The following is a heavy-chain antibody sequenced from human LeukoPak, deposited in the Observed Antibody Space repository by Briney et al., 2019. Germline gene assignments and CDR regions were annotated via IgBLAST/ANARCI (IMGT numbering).Heavy chain of an antibody. V-gene: IGHV3-30*02. CDR1: GFIFRDYV. J-gene: IGHJ4*02. CDR2: IRYDGSNK. Sequence: GGSLRLSCTASGFIFRDYVMSWVRQAPGKGLEWVAFIRYDGSNKYYADSVKGRFTISRDNSKNTLYLQMNSLRAEDTAVYYCAKEQYSSSFKEGYFDYWGQGTLVTVSS. CDR3: AKEQYSSSFKEGYFDY. D-gene: IGHD6-13*01.